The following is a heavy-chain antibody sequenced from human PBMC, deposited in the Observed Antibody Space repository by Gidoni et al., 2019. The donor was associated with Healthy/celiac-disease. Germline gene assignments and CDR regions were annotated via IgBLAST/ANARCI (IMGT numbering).Heavy chain of an antibody. CDR1: GFTFSSYA. CDR2: ISYDGSNK. D-gene: IGHD3-10*01. Sequence: QVQLVESGGGVVQPGRSLRLSCAASGFTFSSYAMHWVRQAPGKGLEWVAVISYDGSNKYYADSVKGRFTISRDNSKNTLYLKMNSLRAEDTAVYYCARDLGRFGELLGPDYWGQGTLVTVSS. CDR3: ARDLGRFGELLGPDY. V-gene: IGHV3-30-3*01. J-gene: IGHJ4*02.